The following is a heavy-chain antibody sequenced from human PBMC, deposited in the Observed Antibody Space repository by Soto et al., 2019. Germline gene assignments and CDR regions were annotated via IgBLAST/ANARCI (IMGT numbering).Heavy chain of an antibody. CDR3: ARHGPYDFWSGHHTYLSGYYYGMDV. Sequence: GESLKISCKGSGYSFTSYWIGCVRQMPWKGLEWMGIIYPGDSDTRYSPSFQGQVTISADKSISTAYLQWSSLKASHTAMYYCARHGPYDFWSGHHTYLSGYYYGMDVWAQGTTVTVSS. D-gene: IGHD3-3*01. CDR2: IYPGDSDT. CDR1: GYSFTSYW. V-gene: IGHV5-51*01. J-gene: IGHJ6*02.